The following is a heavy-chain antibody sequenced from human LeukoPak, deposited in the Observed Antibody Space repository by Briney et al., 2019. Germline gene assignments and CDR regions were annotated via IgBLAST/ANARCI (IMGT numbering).Heavy chain of an antibody. Sequence: GESLKISCKGSGYNFNSYWIGWVRQMPGKGLEWMGITYPGNSDTRYSPSFQGHVTISADKSISTAYLQWSSLKASDTAIYYCASSTYCNGDCYSPSGAFDIWGQGTMVTVSS. CDR3: ASSTYCNGDCYSPSGAFDI. D-gene: IGHD2-21*02. V-gene: IGHV5-51*01. CDR1: GYNFNSYW. CDR2: TYPGNSDT. J-gene: IGHJ3*02.